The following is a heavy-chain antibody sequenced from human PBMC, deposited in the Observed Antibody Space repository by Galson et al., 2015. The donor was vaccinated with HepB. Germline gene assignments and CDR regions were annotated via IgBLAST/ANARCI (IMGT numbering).Heavy chain of an antibody. D-gene: IGHD4-23*01. Sequence: QSGAEVKKPGESLRISCKGSGYGFTSYWISWVRQMPGKGLEWMGRIDPSDSYTNYSPSFQGHVTISADKSISTAYLQWSSLKASDTAMYYCARLFNGGTILGDYYYMDVWGKGTTVTVSS. CDR2: IDPSDSYT. CDR1: GYGFTSYW. CDR3: ARLFNGGTILGDYYYMDV. J-gene: IGHJ6*03. V-gene: IGHV5-10-1*01.